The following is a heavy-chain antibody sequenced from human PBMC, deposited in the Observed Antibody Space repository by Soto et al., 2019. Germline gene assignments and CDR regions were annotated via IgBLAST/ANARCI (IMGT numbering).Heavy chain of an antibody. J-gene: IGHJ6*02. Sequence: QVQLVQSGAEVKKPGASVKVSCKASGYTFTSYAMHWVRQAPGQRLEWMGWINAGNGNTKYSQKFQGRVTITRDTSASTAYMELSSLRSEDTAVYYWARGGGIAARPLAYYDYGMDVWGQGTTVTVSS. CDR1: GYTFTSYA. CDR3: ARGGGIAARPLAYYDYGMDV. D-gene: IGHD6-6*01. CDR2: INAGNGNT. V-gene: IGHV1-3*01.